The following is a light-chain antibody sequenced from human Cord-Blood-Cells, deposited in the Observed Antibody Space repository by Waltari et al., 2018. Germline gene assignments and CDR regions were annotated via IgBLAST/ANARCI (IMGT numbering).Light chain of an antibody. V-gene: IGKV3-11*01. J-gene: IGKJ2*03. Sequence: EIVLTQSQATLSLSPGERATLSCRASQRVSSYLAWYQQKPGQAPRLLIYDASNRATGIPARFSGSGSGTDFTLTISSLEPEDFAVYYCQQRSNWRASFGQGTKLEIK. CDR1: QRVSSY. CDR2: DAS. CDR3: QQRSNWRAS.